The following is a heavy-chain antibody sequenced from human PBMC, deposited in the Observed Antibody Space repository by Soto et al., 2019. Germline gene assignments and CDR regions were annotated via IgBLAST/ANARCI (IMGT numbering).Heavy chain of an antibody. CDR1: GGSISSSSYY. J-gene: IGHJ5*02. CDR2: IYYSGST. Sequence: SETLSLTCTVSGGSISSSSYYWGWIRQPPGRGLEWIGSIYYSGSTYYNPSLKSRVTISVDTSKNQFSLKLSSVTAADTAVYYCASPKIAFYNWFDPWGQGTLVTVPS. D-gene: IGHD3-3*02. CDR3: ASPKIAFYNWFDP. V-gene: IGHV4-39*01.